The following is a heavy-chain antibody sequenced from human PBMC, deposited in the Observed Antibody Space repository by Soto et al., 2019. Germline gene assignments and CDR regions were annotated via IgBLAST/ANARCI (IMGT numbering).Heavy chain of an antibody. CDR2: ISGSGGST. Sequence: GGSLRLSCAASGFTFSSYAMSWVRQAPGKGLEWVSAISGSGGSTYYADSVKGRFTISRDNSKNTLYLQMNSLRAEDTAVYYCAKSSNNHSYHSIFDWGQGTLVTVSS. D-gene: IGHD3-3*02. V-gene: IGHV3-23*01. CDR1: GFTFSSYA. J-gene: IGHJ4*02. CDR3: AKSSNNHSYHSIFD.